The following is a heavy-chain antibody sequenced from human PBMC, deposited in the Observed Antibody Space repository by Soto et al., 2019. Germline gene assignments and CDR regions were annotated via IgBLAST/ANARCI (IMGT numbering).Heavy chain of an antibody. V-gene: IGHV4-34*01. D-gene: IGHD3-3*02. CDR1: GGFLSESY. CDR2: INHVGGT. Sequence: PSETLSLTCAVYGGFLSESYWTWIRQPPGKGLEWIGEINHVGGTNYNPSLKSRVTMSVDTSQNQFSLRLISVTAADTAVYYCARVAFSYFGMDVWGPGTTVTVSS. CDR3: ARVAFSYFGMDV. J-gene: IGHJ6*02.